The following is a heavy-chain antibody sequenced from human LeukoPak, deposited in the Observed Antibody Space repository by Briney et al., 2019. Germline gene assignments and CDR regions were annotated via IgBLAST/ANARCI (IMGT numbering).Heavy chain of an antibody. CDR3: AGDNGGTAMAYYSYYYMDV. CDR1: GYTFTSYY. D-gene: IGHD5-18*01. V-gene: IGHV1-2*02. J-gene: IGHJ6*03. CDR2: SDPNSGAT. Sequence: GASVKVSCKTSGYTFTSYYIHWLRQVPGQGFEWMGWSDPNSGATKYEHFQGRVTMTTDTSISTAYMELSRLRSDDTAVYYCAGDNGGTAMAYYSYYYMDVWGKGTTVTISS.